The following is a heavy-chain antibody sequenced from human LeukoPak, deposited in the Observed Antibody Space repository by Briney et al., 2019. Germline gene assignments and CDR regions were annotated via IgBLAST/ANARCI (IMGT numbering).Heavy chain of an antibody. CDR2: IIPILGIA. V-gene: IGHV1-69*04. Sequence: ASVKVSCKASGGTFSSYTISWVRQAPGQGLEWMGRIIPILGIANYAQKFQGRVTITADKSTSTAYMELSSLRSEDTAVYYCARDRGSGVYYFDYWGQGTLVTVSS. J-gene: IGHJ4*02. CDR3: ARDRGSGVYYFDY. CDR1: GGTFSSYT. D-gene: IGHD3-10*01.